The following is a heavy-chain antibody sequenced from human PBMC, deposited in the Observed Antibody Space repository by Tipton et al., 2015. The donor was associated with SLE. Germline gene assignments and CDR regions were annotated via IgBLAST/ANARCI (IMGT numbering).Heavy chain of an antibody. J-gene: IGHJ6*02. V-gene: IGHV4-59*11. CDR2: INYSRST. D-gene: IGHD3-10*01. CDR1: GGSIGSHY. Sequence: TLSLTCTVSGGSIGSHYWSWIRQSPGKGLEWIGYINYSRSTSYNPSLESRVTISVDTSKDQFSLRLSSVTAADTAVYYCARCYYYGSGFTEFGMDVWGQGTTVTVSS. CDR3: ARCYYYGSGFTEFGMDV.